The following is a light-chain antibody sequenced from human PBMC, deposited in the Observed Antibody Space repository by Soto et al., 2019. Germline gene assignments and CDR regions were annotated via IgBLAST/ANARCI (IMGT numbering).Light chain of an antibody. CDR3: QQRSKWPPIT. J-gene: IGKJ5*01. Sequence: EIVLTQSPATLSLSPGERATLSCRASQSVSSYLAWYQQKPGQAPRLLIYDASNRATGIPARFSGSGSGTDFTLTISSLEPEDFAVNYWQQRSKWPPITFGQGTRLEIK. CDR1: QSVSSY. V-gene: IGKV3-11*01. CDR2: DAS.